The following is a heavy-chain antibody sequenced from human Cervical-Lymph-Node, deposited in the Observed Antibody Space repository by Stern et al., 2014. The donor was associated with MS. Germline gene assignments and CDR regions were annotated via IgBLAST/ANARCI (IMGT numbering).Heavy chain of an antibody. CDR2: INPGSGDT. V-gene: IGHV1-2*07. D-gene: IGHD4-23*01. J-gene: IGHJ4*02. Sequence: QVQLLQPGAEVKKPGASVRVSCKASGYIFIGHLIHWVRQAPGQGLEWMGWINPGSGDTHHAHYFQGRVTMTRDTSVTTVYMDLGSLRSDDTAIYYCAREGPPQLLDGGQDLDSWGQGTLVIVSS. CDR3: AREGPPQLLDGGQDLDS. CDR1: GYIFIGHL.